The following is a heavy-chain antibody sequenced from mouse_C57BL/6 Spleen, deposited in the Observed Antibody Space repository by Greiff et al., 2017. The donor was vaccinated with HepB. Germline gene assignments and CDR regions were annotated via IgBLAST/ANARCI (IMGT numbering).Heavy chain of an antibody. J-gene: IGHJ1*03. CDR3: ARSGYYEYFDV. Sequence: EVNVVESGGGLVKPGGSLKLSCAASGFTFSDYGMHWVRQAPEKGLEWVAYISSGSSTIYYADTVKGRFTISRDNAKNTLFLQMTSLRSEDTAMYYCARSGYYEYFDVWGTGTTVTVSS. V-gene: IGHV5-17*01. CDR1: GFTFSDYG. D-gene: IGHD2-3*01. CDR2: ISSGSSTI.